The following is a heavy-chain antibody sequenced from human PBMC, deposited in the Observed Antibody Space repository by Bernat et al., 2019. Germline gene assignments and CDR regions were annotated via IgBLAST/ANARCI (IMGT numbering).Heavy chain of an antibody. J-gene: IGHJ6*03. Sequence: QVQLVQSGAEVKKPGSSVKVSCKASGGTFSSYAISWVRQAPGQGLEWMGGIITIFGTANYAQKLQGRVTISADESTSTAYMELSSLRSEDTAVYYCARNSHATALYYYYYLDVWGKGTTVTVSS. V-gene: IGHV1-69*01. D-gene: IGHD4-11*01. CDR3: ARNSHATALYYYYYLDV. CDR2: IITIFGTA. CDR1: GGTFSSYA.